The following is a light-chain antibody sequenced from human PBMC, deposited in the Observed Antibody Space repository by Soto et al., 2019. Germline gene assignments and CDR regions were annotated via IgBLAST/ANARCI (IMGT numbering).Light chain of an antibody. CDR1: QTIGIY. CDR3: QQSYSSSYT. J-gene: IGKJ2*01. Sequence: DIQMTQSPGSLSASVGDSVSITCRASQTIGIYLKWYQQRTGKAPKLLIFAASSLQSGVPLRFSGSLYGTDFPLPISRLQVEDLATFLCQQSYSSSYTFGQGTKLEIK. CDR2: AAS. V-gene: IGKV1-39*01.